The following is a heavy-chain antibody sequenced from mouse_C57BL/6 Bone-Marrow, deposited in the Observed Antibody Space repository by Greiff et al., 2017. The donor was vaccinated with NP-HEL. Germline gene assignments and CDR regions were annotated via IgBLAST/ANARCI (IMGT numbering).Heavy chain of an antibody. Sequence: VKLVESGPGLVQPSQSLSITCTVSGFSLTSYGVHWVRQSPGKGLEWLGVIWSGGSTDYNAAFISRLSISKDNSKSQVFFKMNSLQAVDTAIYYCARRMADYWGQGTSVTVSS. CDR1: GFSLTSYG. CDR2: IWSGGST. CDR3: ARRMADY. V-gene: IGHV2-2*01. J-gene: IGHJ4*01.